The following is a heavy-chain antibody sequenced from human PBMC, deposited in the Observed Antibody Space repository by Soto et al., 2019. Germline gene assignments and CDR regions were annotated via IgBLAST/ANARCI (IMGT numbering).Heavy chain of an antibody. CDR3: AREVDFYDFWSGYRVYYGMDV. D-gene: IGHD3-3*01. CDR2: IYHSGST. J-gene: IGHJ6*02. Sequence: AVSGGSISSSNWWSWVRQPPGKGLEWIGEIYHSGSTNYNPSLKSRVTISVDKSKNQFSLKLSSVTAADTAVYYCAREVDFYDFWSGYRVYYGMDVWGQGTTVTVSS. V-gene: IGHV4-4*02. CDR1: GGSISSSNW.